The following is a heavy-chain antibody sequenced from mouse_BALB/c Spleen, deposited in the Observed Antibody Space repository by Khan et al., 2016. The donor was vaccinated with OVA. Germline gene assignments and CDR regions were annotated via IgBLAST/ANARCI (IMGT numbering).Heavy chain of an antibody. CDR1: GYSITTNYA. V-gene: IGHV3-2*02. CDR3: ARKNYYGYAVDY. J-gene: IGHJ4*01. Sequence: EVQLQESGPGLVKPSQSLSLTCTVTGYSITTNYAWDWIRQFPGNKLEWMGYIRYSGSTSYNPSFKSRTSITGDTSKNQFFLQLNSSTTEDTATYYCARKNYYGYAVDYWGQGTSVTVSS. D-gene: IGHD1-1*01. CDR2: IRYSGST.